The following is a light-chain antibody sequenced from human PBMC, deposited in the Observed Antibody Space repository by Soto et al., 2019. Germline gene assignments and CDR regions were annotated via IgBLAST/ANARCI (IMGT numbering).Light chain of an antibody. Sequence: QSVLTQPASVSGSPGQSITISCTGTSSDIGGYNYVSWYQQHPGKAPRLMIYEVSNRSSGVSHRFSGSKSGNTASLTISGLQAEDEAYYYCSSYTSSTTLVFGTGTKLTVL. CDR2: EVS. V-gene: IGLV2-14*01. J-gene: IGLJ1*01. CDR3: SSYTSSTTLV. CDR1: SSDIGGYNY.